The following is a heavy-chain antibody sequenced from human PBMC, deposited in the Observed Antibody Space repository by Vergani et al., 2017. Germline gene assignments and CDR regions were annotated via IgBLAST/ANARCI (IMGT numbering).Heavy chain of an antibody. V-gene: IGHV3-33*01. CDR1: GFTFSSYG. Sequence: QVQLVESGGGVVQPGRSLRLSCAASGFTFSSYGMHWVRQAPGKGLEWVAVIWYDGSNKYYADSVKGRFTIPRDNSKNTLYLQMNSLRAEDTAVYYCASLTGDDAFDIWGQGTMVTVSS. CDR3: ASLTGDDAFDI. J-gene: IGHJ3*02. CDR2: IWYDGSNK. D-gene: IGHD7-27*01.